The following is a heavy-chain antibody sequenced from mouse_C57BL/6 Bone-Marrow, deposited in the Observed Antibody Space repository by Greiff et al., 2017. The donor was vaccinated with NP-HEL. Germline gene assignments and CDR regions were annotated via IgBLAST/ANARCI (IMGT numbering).Heavy chain of an antibody. D-gene: IGHD4-1*02. CDR3: ARDQLGDFDY. Sequence: DVKLVESGGGLVKPGGSLKLSCAASGFTFSSYAMSWVRQTPEKRLEWVATISDGGSYTYYPDNVKGRFTISRDNAKNNLYLQMSHLKSEDTAMYYCARDQLGDFDYWGQGTTLTVSS. V-gene: IGHV5-4*01. CDR2: ISDGGSYT. J-gene: IGHJ2*01. CDR1: GFTFSSYA.